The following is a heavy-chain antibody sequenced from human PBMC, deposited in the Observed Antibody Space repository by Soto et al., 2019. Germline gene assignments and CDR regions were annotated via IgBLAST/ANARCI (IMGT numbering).Heavy chain of an antibody. V-gene: IGHV3-33*01. Sequence: GGSLRLSCEASGFTFNTYSMHWVRRPPGKGLEWLAAIWYDGTQKYYADSVKGRFIISRDNSKKTLYLEMNSLRAEDTAVYYCARAGGTTVTGLWHFDSWGQGTLVTVSS. D-gene: IGHD4-17*01. CDR3: ARAGGTTVTGLWHFDS. J-gene: IGHJ4*02. CDR2: IWYDGTQK. CDR1: GFTFNTYS.